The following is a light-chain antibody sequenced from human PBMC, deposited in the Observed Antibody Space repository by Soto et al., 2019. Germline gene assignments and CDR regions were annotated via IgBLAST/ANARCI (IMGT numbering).Light chain of an antibody. CDR3: QHYGGMWT. V-gene: IGKV1-5*01. CDR2: DAS. CDR1: QSITNR. J-gene: IGKJ1*01. Sequence: DIQMTQSLSTLSASVGDRVTSTCRASQSITNRLAWYQQKPGKAPKVLIYDASSLESGVPSRFSGSGSGTEFILTISSLQPDDFATYCCQHYGGMWTFGQGTKVDI.